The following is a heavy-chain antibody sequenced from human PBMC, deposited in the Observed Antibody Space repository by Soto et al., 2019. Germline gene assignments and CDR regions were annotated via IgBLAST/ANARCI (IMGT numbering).Heavy chain of an antibody. CDR2: IYFRSTWYD. Sequence: SQTLSLTCAISGDSVSSDSAAWTWIRQSPSRGLEWLGRIYFRSTWYDDYAVSVKSRTNISTDTSENQFSLHLNSVTPDDTAVYECARDRGRNGYYNDWGQGTLVTLSS. D-gene: IGHD1-26*01. J-gene: IGHJ4*02. CDR1: GDSVSSDSAA. V-gene: IGHV6-1*01. CDR3: ARDRGRNGYYND.